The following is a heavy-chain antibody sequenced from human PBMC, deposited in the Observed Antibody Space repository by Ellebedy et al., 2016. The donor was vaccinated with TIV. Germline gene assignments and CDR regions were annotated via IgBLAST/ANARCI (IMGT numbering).Heavy chain of an antibody. V-gene: IGHV3-53*01. CDR1: GFSVSDNY. CDR3: AREPWGGWSGDY. J-gene: IGHJ4*02. D-gene: IGHD3-3*01. Sequence: GESLKISCAASGFSVSDNYMSWVRQAPGKGLEWVSVIYSGGNTFYADSVKGRFIISRDISKNTVYLQMGSLRVDDTAVYYCAREPWGGWSGDYWGQGSLVTVSS. CDR2: IYSGGNT.